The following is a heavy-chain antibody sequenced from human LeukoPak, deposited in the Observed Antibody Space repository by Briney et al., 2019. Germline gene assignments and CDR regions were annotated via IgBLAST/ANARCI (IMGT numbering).Heavy chain of an antibody. D-gene: IGHD3-16*01. CDR2: INHSGST. CDR3: ASSGGNWFDP. Sequence: SETLSLTCTVSGGSISSGSYYWSWIRQPPGKGLEWIGEINHSGSTNYNPSLKSRVTISVDTSKNQFSLKLSSVTAADTAVYYCASSGGNWFDPWGQGTLVTVSS. V-gene: IGHV4-39*07. J-gene: IGHJ5*02. CDR1: GGSISSGSYY.